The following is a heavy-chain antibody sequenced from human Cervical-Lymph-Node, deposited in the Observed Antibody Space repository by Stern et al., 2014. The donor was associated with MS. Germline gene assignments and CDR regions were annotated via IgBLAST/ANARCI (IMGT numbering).Heavy chain of an antibody. D-gene: IGHD1-26*01. CDR2: VIPIFGAA. J-gene: IGHJ6*02. Sequence: QVQLVESGAEVKKPGSSVKVSCKASGGTFSSNAISGVRQAPGQGLEWMGGVIPIFGAANYAQKFQGRVTITADESTSTAYMELSSLRSEDTAVYYCARGELKEGLVRGMDVWGQGTTVTVSS. CDR1: GGTFSSNA. V-gene: IGHV1-69*01. CDR3: ARGELKEGLVRGMDV.